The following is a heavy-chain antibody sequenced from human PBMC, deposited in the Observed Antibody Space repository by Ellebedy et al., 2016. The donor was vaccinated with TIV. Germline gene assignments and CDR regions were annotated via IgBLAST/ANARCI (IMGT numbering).Heavy chain of an antibody. CDR3: AREMLGGGYSSVTDC. CDR2: VSYDGKNK. D-gene: IGHD5-18*01. J-gene: IGHJ4*02. Sequence: GESLKISCAASGFTFSNYGMHWVRQAPGKGLEWVAVVSYDGKNKYYADSVKGRFTISRDNSKKPLILQVNSLRAEDTAVYYCAREMLGGGYSSVTDCWGQGTLVTVSS. CDR1: GFTFSNYG. V-gene: IGHV3-30*03.